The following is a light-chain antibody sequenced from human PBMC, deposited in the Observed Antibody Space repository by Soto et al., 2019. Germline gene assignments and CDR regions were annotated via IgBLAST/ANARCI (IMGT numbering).Light chain of an antibody. CDR3: QQYGYSSWT. J-gene: IGKJ1*01. CDR2: AAS. V-gene: IGKV3-20*01. Sequence: EIVLTQSPGTLSLSPGERATLSCRASQSVDSMYLAWYQQKPGQAPRILIFAASSRATGIPDRFSGSGSGTDFTLTISRLEPGDFAVYYCQQYGYSSWTFGQGTKVEIK. CDR1: QSVDSMY.